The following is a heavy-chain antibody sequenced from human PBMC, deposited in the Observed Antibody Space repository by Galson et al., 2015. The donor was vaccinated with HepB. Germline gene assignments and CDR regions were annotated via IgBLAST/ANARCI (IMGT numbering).Heavy chain of an antibody. J-gene: IGHJ6*02. V-gene: IGHV3-43*01. Sequence: SLRLSCAASGFTFEDYTMHWVRHAPGKGLEWVSLITSDGETTYYGDSVEGRFTTSRDNSKNSPYLQMSSLRIDDSALYYCVKDIWYYDFWSGYSRNYGMDVWGQGTTVTVSS. CDR2: ITSDGETT. CDR3: VKDIWYYDFWSGYSRNYGMDV. D-gene: IGHD3-3*01. CDR1: GFTFEDYT.